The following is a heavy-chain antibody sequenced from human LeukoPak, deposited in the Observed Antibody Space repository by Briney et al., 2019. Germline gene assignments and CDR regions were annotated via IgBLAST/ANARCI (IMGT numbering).Heavy chain of an antibody. CDR1: GFSFSTYW. V-gene: IGHV3-7*01. D-gene: IGHD3-10*01. J-gene: IGHJ6*03. Sequence: PGGSLRLSCAASGFSFSTYWISWVRQAPGKGLEWVANLKEDGTEKYYVDSVKGRFTISRDNAKNSVFLQMNSLRAEDTAVYYCGRVLSGRGSLYDYYYYMDVWGKGTTVTISS. CDR3: GRVLSGRGSLYDYYYYMDV. CDR2: LKEDGTEK.